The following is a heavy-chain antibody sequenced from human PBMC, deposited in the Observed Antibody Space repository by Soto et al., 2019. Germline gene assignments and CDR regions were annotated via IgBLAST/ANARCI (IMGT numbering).Heavy chain of an antibody. CDR3: ARDRWSYSSSSRDNWFDP. J-gene: IGHJ5*02. CDR1: GFTFSSYG. Sequence: QVQLVESGGGVVQPGRSLRLSCAASGFTFSSYGMHWVRQAPGKGLEWVAVIWYDGSNKYYADSVKGRFTISRDNSKNTLYLQMNSLRAEDTAVYYCARDRWSYSSSSRDNWFDPWGQGTLVTVSS. V-gene: IGHV3-33*01. CDR2: IWYDGSNK. D-gene: IGHD6-6*01.